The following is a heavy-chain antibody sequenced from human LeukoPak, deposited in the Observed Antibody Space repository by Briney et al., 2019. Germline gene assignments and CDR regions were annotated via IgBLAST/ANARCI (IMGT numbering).Heavy chain of an antibody. V-gene: IGHV3-7*01. J-gene: IGHJ4*02. CDR2: INQDGSKE. CDR1: GFTFSNYW. CDR3: VRDGGVSGYDLLDY. Sequence: GGSLRLSCAASGFTFSNYWMTWVRQAPGKVLEWVAHINQDGSKEYYMDSVKARFTISRDNAKNSLSLQMNSLRAEDTAVYYCVRDGGVSGYDLLDYWGQGTLVTVSS. D-gene: IGHD5-12*01.